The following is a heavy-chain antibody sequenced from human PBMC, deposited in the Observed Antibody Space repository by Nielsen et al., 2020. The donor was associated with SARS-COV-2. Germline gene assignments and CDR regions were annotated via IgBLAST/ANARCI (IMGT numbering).Heavy chain of an antibody. CDR1: GYTFTGYY. CDR3: ARVEYCSGGSCSVYYYYGMDV. V-gene: IGHV1-69*13. Sequence: SVKVSRKASGYTFTGYYMHWVRQAPGQGLEWMGGIIPIFGTANYAQKFQGRVTITADESTSTAYMELSSLRSEDTAVYYCARVEYCSGGSCSVYYYYGMDVWGQGTTVTVSS. D-gene: IGHD2-15*01. CDR2: IIPIFGTA. J-gene: IGHJ6*02.